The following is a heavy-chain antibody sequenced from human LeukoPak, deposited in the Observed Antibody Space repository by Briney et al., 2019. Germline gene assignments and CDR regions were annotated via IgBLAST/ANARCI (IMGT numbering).Heavy chain of an antibody. CDR1: GFTFSSFG. CDR3: ARAITNYGYIFDY. CDR2: ISRTSSYK. Sequence: GGSLRLSSAASGFTFSSFGMTWVRQAPGKGLEWVSYISRTSSYKYYADSVKGRLTISRDNAKNSLYLQMNSLRAEDTAVYYCARAITNYGYIFDYWGQGTLVTVSS. D-gene: IGHD5-18*01. J-gene: IGHJ4*02. V-gene: IGHV3-21*01.